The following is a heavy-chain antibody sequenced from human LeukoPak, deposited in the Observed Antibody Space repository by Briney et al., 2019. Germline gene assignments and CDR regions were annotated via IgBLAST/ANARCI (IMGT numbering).Heavy chain of an antibody. Sequence: SETLSLTCTVSGGSISSYYWSWIRQPPGKGLEWIGYIYYSGSTNYNPSLKSRVTISVDTSKNQFSLKLSSVTAADTAVYYCARGTDRWPQSAGDAFDIWGQGTMVTVSS. CDR1: GGSISSYY. J-gene: IGHJ3*02. CDR3: ARGTDRWPQSAGDAFDI. CDR2: IYYSGST. V-gene: IGHV4-59*01. D-gene: IGHD5-24*01.